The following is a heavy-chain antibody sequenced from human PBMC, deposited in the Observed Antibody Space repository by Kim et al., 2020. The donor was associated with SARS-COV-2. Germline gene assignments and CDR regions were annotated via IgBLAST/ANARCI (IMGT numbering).Heavy chain of an antibody. V-gene: IGHV4-39*07. D-gene: IGHD2-21*02. J-gene: IGHJ5*02. CDR1: GGSISSSSYY. CDR2: IYYSGST. CDR3: ARAAPNCGGDCYSRLENWFDP. Sequence: SETLSLTCTVSGGSISSSSYYWGWIRQPPGKGLEWIGSIYYSGSTYYNPSLKSRVTISVDTSKNQFSLKLSSVTAADTAVYYCARAAPNCGGDCYSRLENWFDPGCQGALVTVSS.